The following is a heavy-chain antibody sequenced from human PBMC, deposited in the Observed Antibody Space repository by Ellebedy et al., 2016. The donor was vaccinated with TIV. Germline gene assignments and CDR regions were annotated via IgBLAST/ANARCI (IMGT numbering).Heavy chain of an antibody. CDR1: GGTFSSYA. CDR3: ASAPIAAAGTSDY. V-gene: IGHV1-69*04. Sequence: SVKVSXXASGGTFSSYAISWVRQAPGQGLEWMGRIIPILGIANYAQKFQGRVTITADKSTSTAYMELSSLRSEDTAVYYCASAPIAAAGTSDYWGQGTLVTVSS. J-gene: IGHJ4*02. CDR2: IIPILGIA. D-gene: IGHD6-13*01.